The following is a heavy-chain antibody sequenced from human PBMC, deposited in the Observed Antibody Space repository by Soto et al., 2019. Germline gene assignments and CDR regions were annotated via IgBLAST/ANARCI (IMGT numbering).Heavy chain of an antibody. CDR1: GYPVTAYY. CDR3: ARGGGVGVAGSAAFDM. J-gene: IGHJ3*02. D-gene: IGHD3-3*01. CDR2: ITPATGAA. V-gene: IGHV1-2*02. Sequence: QLHLVQSGAVVKKPGASVTVSCSASGYPVTAYYMHWVRQAPGRGLEWMGGITPATGAAKYTQTSQGRVTMTRDTAASTVFMELSGLTSEGPAVFYCARGGGVGVAGSAAFDMWGQGTLVTVSS.